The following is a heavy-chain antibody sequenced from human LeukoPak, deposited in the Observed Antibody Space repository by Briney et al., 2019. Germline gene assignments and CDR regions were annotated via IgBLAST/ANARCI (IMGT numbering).Heavy chain of an antibody. V-gene: IGHV3-33*01. CDR2: IWYDGSNK. CDR3: PSVHYYDRSAPPGTI. D-gene: IGHD3-22*01. Sequence: GGSLRLSCAASGFTFSSYGMHWVRQAPGKGLEWVAVIWYDGSNKYYADSVKGRFTISRDNSKNTLYLQMNSLRAEDTAVYYCPSVHYYDRSAPPGTIWGQGTMVTVSS. CDR1: GFTFSSYG. J-gene: IGHJ3*02.